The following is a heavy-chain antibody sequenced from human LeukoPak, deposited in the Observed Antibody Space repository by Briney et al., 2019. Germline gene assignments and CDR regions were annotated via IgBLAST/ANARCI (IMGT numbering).Heavy chain of an antibody. Sequence: GGSLRLSCTASGFTLSTYEMNWVRQAPGKGLEWVSKISSSRSTMYYADSVKGRFTISRDNAKNSLFPQMNSLRAEDTAIYYCARRFDLWGQGTLVTVSS. CDR3: ARRFDL. CDR1: GFTLSTYE. CDR2: ISSSRSTM. J-gene: IGHJ5*02. V-gene: IGHV3-48*03.